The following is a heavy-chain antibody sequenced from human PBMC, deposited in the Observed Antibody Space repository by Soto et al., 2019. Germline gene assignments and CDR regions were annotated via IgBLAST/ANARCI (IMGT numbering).Heavy chain of an antibody. CDR1: GFTFSSYW. J-gene: IGHJ4*02. Sequence: PGGSLRLSCAASGFTFSSYWMHWVRQAPGKGLVCVSRVNSDGSSTSYADSVRGRFTISRDNAKNTLYLQMNSLRTEDTAVYYCARDLTGLVFDFWGQGTLVTVSS. CDR2: VNSDGSST. V-gene: IGHV3-74*01. CDR3: ARDLTGLVFDF. D-gene: IGHD3-16*01.